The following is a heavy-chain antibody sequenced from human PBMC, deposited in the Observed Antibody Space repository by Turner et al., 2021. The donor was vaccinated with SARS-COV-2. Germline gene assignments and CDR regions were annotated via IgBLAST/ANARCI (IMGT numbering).Heavy chain of an antibody. CDR3: AKNPGPYCSGGSCYSGELDY. J-gene: IGHJ4*02. V-gene: IGHV3-30*18. CDR1: GFTFSSYG. D-gene: IGHD2-15*01. Sequence: QVQLVESGGGVVQPGRSLRLSCAASGFTFSSYGMHWVRQAPGKGLEWVAVTSYDGSNKYYADSVKGRFTISRDNSKNTLYLQMNSLRAEDTAVYYCAKNPGPYCSGGSCYSGELDYWGQGTLVTVSS. CDR2: TSYDGSNK.